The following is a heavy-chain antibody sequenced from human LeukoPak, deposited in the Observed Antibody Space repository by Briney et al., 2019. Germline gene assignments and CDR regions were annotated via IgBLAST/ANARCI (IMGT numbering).Heavy chain of an antibody. V-gene: IGHV4-61*08. Sequence: PSQTLSLTCTVSGGSISSGGYYWSWIRQPPGKGLEWIGYIYYSGSTNYNPSLKSRVTISVDTSKNQFSLKLSSVTAADTAVYYCVHLNSSWGYFDYWGQGTLVTVSS. CDR1: GGSISSGGYY. D-gene: IGHD6-6*01. J-gene: IGHJ4*02. CDR3: VHLNSSWGYFDY. CDR2: IYYSGST.